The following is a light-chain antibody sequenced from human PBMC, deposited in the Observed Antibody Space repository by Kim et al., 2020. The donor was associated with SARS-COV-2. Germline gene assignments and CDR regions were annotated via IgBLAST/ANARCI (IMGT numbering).Light chain of an antibody. CDR2: DAS. Sequence: LSPGERATLACRASQRVSSYLAWYQQKPGQAPRLLTYDASNRATGIPVRFSGSGSGTDFTLTINSLEPEDFAVYYCQQRSNWPLTFGGGTKVDIK. J-gene: IGKJ4*01. CDR3: QQRSNWPLT. CDR1: QRVSSY. V-gene: IGKV3-11*01.